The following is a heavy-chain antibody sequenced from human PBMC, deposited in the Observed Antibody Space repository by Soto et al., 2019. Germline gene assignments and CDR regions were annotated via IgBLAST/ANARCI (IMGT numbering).Heavy chain of an antibody. CDR3: ATAAYSTSWYDF. CDR2: INPSGGST. Sequence: QVQLVPSGAEVKKPGASVKLSCKSSEYSFTDYYIHWVRQAPGQGLEWMGLINPSGGSTSYAQKFQGRVTMTRDTSTSTVYMELSSLRSEDTAVYYCATAAYSTSWYDFWGQGTLVTVSS. V-gene: IGHV1-46*01. CDR1: EYSFTDYY. J-gene: IGHJ5*01. D-gene: IGHD6-13*01.